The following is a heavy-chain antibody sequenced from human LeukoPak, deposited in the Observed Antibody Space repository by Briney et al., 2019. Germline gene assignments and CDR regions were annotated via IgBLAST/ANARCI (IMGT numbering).Heavy chain of an antibody. J-gene: IGHJ4*02. CDR3: ARIPRIVGASPPDY. CDR1: GFTFSNYN. V-gene: IGHV3-21*01. D-gene: IGHD1-26*01. Sequence: GGSLRLSCAASGFTFSNYNMNWVRQAPGKGLEWVSSISSSSSYIYYADSVKGRFTISRDNAKNSLYLQMNSLRAEDTAVYYCARIPRIVGASPPDYWGQGTLVTVSS. CDR2: ISSSSSYI.